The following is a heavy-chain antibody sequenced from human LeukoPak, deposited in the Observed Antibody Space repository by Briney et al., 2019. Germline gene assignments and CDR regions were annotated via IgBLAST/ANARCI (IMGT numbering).Heavy chain of an antibody. CDR2: IYTSGST. D-gene: IGHD3-22*01. V-gene: IGHV4-4*07. Sequence: SETLSLTCTVSGGSISSYYWSWIRQPAGKGLEWIGRIYTSGSTNYNPSLKSRVTISVDTSKNQFSLKLSSVTAADTAVYYCAGSGSYYYDSSGDAFDIWGQGTMVTVSS. CDR1: GGSISSYY. J-gene: IGHJ3*02. CDR3: AGSGSYYYDSSGDAFDI.